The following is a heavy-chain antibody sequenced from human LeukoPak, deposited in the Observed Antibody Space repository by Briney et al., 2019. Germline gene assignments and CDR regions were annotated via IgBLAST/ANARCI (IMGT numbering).Heavy chain of an antibody. CDR3: ARDHSGRGYPKFDY. CDR1: GGSISSYY. CDR2: IYYSGST. Sequence: PSETLSLTCTVSGGSISSYYWSWIRQPPGKGLEWIGYIYYSGSTNYNPSLKSRVTISVDTSKNQFSLKLSSVTAADTAVYYCARDHSGRGYPKFDYWGQGTLVTVSS. J-gene: IGHJ4*02. D-gene: IGHD6-25*01. V-gene: IGHV4-59*12.